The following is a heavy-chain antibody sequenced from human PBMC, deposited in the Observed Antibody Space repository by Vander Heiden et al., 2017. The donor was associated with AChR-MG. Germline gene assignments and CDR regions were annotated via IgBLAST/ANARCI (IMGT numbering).Heavy chain of an antibody. CDR3: AREVDTALVSHFDF. Sequence: QVQLQESGPGLVKPSETLTLPCGVSGASVSSTSDYWSWVRQPTGKGLEWIGYIYNTDSTRYNPSLKSRVTISVDTSRNQFSLRLKSVTAADSAVYYCAREVDTALVSHFDFWGQGTLVTVSS. CDR2: IYNTDST. CDR1: GASVSSTSDY. D-gene: IGHD5-18*01. V-gene: IGHV4-61*01. J-gene: IGHJ4*02.